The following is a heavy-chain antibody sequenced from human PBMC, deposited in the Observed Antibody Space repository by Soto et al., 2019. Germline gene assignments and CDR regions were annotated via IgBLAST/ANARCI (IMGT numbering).Heavy chain of an antibody. CDR1: RYNFTAYA. Sequence: ASVKVSCKGSRYNFTAYAMHWVRQAPGQGLEWMGWINPGNAKTKYSQIFQNRITIYGDTSASTVYMELSSLRSEDTAMHYCGRVRNGLGWDYWGRGTMVTV. CDR3: GRVRNGLGWDY. J-gene: IGHJ4*02. V-gene: IGHV1-3*01. D-gene: IGHD6-19*01. CDR2: INPGNAKT.